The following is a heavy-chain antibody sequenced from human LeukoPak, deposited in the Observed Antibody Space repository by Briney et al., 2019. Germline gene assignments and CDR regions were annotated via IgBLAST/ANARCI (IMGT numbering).Heavy chain of an antibody. D-gene: IGHD6-19*01. CDR2: ISSSSSTI. Sequence: PGGSLRLSCAASGFTFSSYSMNWVRQAPGKGLEWVSYISSSSSTIYYADSVKGRFTISRDNSKNTLYLQMNSLRAEDTAVYYCAKDGNSGWYVYYYYYYMDVWGKGTTVTISS. CDR1: GFTFSSYS. V-gene: IGHV3-48*01. CDR3: AKDGNSGWYVYYYYYYMDV. J-gene: IGHJ6*03.